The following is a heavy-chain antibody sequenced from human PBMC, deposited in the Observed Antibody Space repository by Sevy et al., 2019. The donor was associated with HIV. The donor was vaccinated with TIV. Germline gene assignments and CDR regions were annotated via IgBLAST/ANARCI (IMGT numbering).Heavy chain of an antibody. Sequence: GGSPRLSCAASGFMFDDYTMHWVRQVPGKGPEWVSSINWNSDNIGYADSVRGRFIISRNNARSSLYLQMNSLRVEDTALYYCAKGNERGIALGGMDGLDVWGQGTTVTVSS. CDR1: GFMFDDYT. V-gene: IGHV3-9*01. CDR3: AKGNERGIALGGMDGLDV. J-gene: IGHJ6*02. D-gene: IGHD6-19*01. CDR2: INWNSDNI.